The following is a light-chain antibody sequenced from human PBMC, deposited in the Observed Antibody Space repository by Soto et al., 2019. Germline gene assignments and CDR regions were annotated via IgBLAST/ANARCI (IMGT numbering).Light chain of an antibody. J-gene: IGKJ5*01. CDR2: KAS. Sequence: DIQMTQSPSTLSASVGDRVTITCRASQSINSWLAWYQQKPGKAPKLLIYKASSLESGVPSRFSGSGSGTEFTLTSSSLQPDDFAAYYCQQYEIYPITFGQGTRLEI. CDR1: QSINSW. V-gene: IGKV1-5*03. CDR3: QQYEIYPIT.